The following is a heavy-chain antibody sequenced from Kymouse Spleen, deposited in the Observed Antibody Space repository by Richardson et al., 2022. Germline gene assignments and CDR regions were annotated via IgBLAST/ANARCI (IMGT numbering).Heavy chain of an antibody. CDR2: IYYSGST. Sequence: QVQLQESGPGLVKPSETLSLTCTVSGGSVSSGSYYWSWIRQPPGKGLEWIGYIYYSGSTNYNPSLKSRVTISVDTSKNQFSLKLSSVTAADTAVYYCARRRTTGTTSDYYYGMDVWGQGTTVTVSS. CDR1: GGSVSSGSYY. J-gene: IGHJ6*02. D-gene: IGHD1-1*01. CDR3: ARRRTTGTTSDYYYGMDV. V-gene: IGHV4-61*01.